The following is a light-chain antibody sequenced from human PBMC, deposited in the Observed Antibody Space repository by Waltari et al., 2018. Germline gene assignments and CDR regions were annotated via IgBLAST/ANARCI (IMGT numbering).Light chain of an antibody. V-gene: IGLV2-14*03. CDR2: DVT. Sequence: ALTQPASVSGSPGQSITISCTGTRIDIGTYNYVSWYQHHPGKAPKLILSDVTNRPSGVSYRFSGSKSGNTASRTISGLQAEDEADYYCSSYTGTSARYVFGTGTTVTVL. CDR3: SSYTGTSARYV. J-gene: IGLJ1*01. CDR1: RIDIGTYNY.